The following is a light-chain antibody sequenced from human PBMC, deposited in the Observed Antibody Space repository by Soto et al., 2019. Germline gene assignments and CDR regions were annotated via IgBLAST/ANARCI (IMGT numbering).Light chain of an antibody. V-gene: IGLV2-14*01. Sequence: QSVLTQPASVSGSPGQSITISCAGTSSDVGAYNYVSWFQQHPGKVPKLIIYDVSDRPSGVSDRFSGSKSGNTASLTISGLQAEDEADYYCGSYTTSNTMIFGRGTKVTVL. J-gene: IGLJ6*01. CDR2: DVS. CDR3: GSYTTSNTMI. CDR1: SSDVGAYNY.